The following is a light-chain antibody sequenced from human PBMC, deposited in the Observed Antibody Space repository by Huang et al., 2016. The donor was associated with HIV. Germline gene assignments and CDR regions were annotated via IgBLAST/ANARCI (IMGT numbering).Light chain of an antibody. CDR1: QSVSPY. CDR2: VAY. Sequence: IVLTQSPASLSLSPEERATLSCRASQSVSPYLAWYQHKPGQPPRLLINVAYRRGTDSPTGFNGTRCGTDFTVTISSLETEDSAIYYCQESDAWPRLTLGGGTKVEIK. CDR3: QESDAWPRLT. J-gene: IGKJ4*02. V-gene: IGKV3-11*01.